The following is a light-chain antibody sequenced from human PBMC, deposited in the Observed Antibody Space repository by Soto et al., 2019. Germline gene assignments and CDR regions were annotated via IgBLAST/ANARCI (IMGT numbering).Light chain of an antibody. J-gene: IGKJ5*01. CDR1: QSVSIH. CDR2: DTS. V-gene: IGKV3-15*01. CDR3: QQYSNWPPIT. Sequence: EIVLTQSPATLPLSPGERATLSCRASQSVSIHLAWYQQKPGQAPRLLIYDTSSGATGIPARYSGSGSGTEFTLTISSLQSEDFAVYYGQQYSNWPPITFGRGTRRAIK.